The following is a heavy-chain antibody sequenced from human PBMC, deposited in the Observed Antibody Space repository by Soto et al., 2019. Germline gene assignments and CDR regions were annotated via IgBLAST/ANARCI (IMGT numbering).Heavy chain of an antibody. CDR1: DGSISSYY. J-gene: IGHJ4*02. Sequence: PSETLSLTCTVSDGSISSYYWSWIRQPPGKGLEWIGYIYYSGSTNYNPSLKSRVTISVDTSKNQFSLKLSSVTAADTAVYYCARYYYDSSGLYYFDYWGQGTLVTVSS. CDR3: ARYYYDSSGLYYFDY. V-gene: IGHV4-59*08. CDR2: IYYSGST. D-gene: IGHD3-22*01.